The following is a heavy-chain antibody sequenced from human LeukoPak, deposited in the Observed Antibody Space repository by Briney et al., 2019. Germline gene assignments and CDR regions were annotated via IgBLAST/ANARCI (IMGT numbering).Heavy chain of an antibody. CDR1: GYSFTNYW. J-gene: IGHJ4*02. D-gene: IGHD2-15*01. CDR3: ARQDIGTAYCSGDSCKPRGLYYFGY. V-gene: IGHV5-51*01. Sequence: GESLKTSCKGSGYSFTNYWIGWVRQMPGKGLEWMGIVYPGDSDPKYSPSFQGQVTISADKSISAAYLQWSSLKASDTAMYYCARQDIGTAYCSGDSCKPRGLYYFGYWGQGTLVTVSS. CDR2: VYPGDSDP.